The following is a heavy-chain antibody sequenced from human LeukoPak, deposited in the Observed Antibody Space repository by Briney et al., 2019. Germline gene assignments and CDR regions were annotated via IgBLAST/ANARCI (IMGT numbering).Heavy chain of an antibody. Sequence: ASVKVSCKASGYTFTSYDINWVRQATGQGLEWMGWMSPNSGNTGYAQKFQGRVTMTRNTSISTAYMELSSLRSEDTAVYYCARRDVVVPAAMVTFDPWGQGTLVTVSS. J-gene: IGHJ5*02. CDR3: ARRDVVVPAAMVTFDP. D-gene: IGHD2-2*01. CDR1: GYTFTSYD. V-gene: IGHV1-8*01. CDR2: MSPNSGNT.